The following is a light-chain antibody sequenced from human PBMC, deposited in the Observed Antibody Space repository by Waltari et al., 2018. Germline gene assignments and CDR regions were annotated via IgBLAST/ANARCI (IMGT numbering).Light chain of an antibody. J-gene: IGLJ2*01. V-gene: IGLV2-8*01. CDR3: SSYAGSNTVV. Sequence: QSALTQPPSASGSPGQSVTIPCPGTISDVGGYDYVSWYQQHPGKAPKVMIYEVNKRPSGVPDRFSGSKSGSTASLTVSGLQADDEAAYYCSSYAGSNTVVFGGGTKLTVL. CDR2: EVN. CDR1: ISDVGGYDY.